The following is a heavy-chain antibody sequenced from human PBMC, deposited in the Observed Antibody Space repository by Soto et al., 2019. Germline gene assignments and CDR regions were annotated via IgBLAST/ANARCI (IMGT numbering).Heavy chain of an antibody. CDR2: VSGGGETT. D-gene: IGHD3-10*01. Sequence: EVQLLESGGGLVQPGGSLRLSCEGSGFTFISYAMNWVRQAPGKGLEWVSAVSGGGETTFYADSVKGRFTISRDNSKNTVTRQINSLGVDDTAVYYCARKVPGSNSLPIYWYFDLWGRGTLVTVSS. CDR3: ARKVPGSNSLPIYWYFDL. V-gene: IGHV3-23*01. CDR1: GFTFISYA. J-gene: IGHJ2*01.